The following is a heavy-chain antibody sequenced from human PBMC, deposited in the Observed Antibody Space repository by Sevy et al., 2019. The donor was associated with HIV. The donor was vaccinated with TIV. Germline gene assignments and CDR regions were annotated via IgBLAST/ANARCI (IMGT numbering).Heavy chain of an antibody. Sequence: GGSLRLSCAASGFIFSSYAMSWVRQAPGKGLEWVSGISGSGGSTYYAHSVKGRFTISRDNFRKTQYLEMNSMRAEDRAVYYCRGVGVTTNCDYWGQGTLVTVSS. V-gene: IGHV3-23*01. D-gene: IGHD1-26*01. CDR2: ISGSGGST. J-gene: IGHJ4*02. CDR3: RGVGVTTNCDY. CDR1: GFIFSSYA.